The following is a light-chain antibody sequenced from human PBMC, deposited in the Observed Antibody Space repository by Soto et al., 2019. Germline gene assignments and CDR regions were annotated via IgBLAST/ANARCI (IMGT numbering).Light chain of an antibody. CDR1: SSDVGGYNY. Sequence: QSALTQPRSVSGSPGQSVTISCTGTSSDVGGYNYVSWYQQHPGKAPKLMLYDVTKRPSGVPDRFSGSKSGNAASLTISGLQAEDESQYYCCSFAGSSLVFGGGTQLTVL. CDR2: DVT. CDR3: CSFAGSSLV. V-gene: IGLV2-11*01. J-gene: IGLJ2*01.